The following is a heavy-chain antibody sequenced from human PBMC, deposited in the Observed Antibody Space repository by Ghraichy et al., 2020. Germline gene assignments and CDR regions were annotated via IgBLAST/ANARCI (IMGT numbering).Heavy chain of an antibody. D-gene: IGHD6-13*01. CDR2: IYYDGST. V-gene: IGHV4-61*01. CDR3: AREYSSSWRYFDY. J-gene: IGHJ4*02. Sequence: SETLSLTCTVSGGSVNSGSFYWSWIRQPPGKGLELIGFIYYDGSTNYNPSLKSRVTISLDTSKNQFSLKLSSVTAADSAVYYCAREYSSSWRYFDYWGQGTLVTVSS. CDR1: GGSVNSGSFY.